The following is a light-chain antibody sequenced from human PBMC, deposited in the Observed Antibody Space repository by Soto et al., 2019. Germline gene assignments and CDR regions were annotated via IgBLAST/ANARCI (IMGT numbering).Light chain of an antibody. V-gene: IGKV3-15*01. J-gene: IGKJ1*01. Sequence: EIVMTQSPATLSLSPGERATLSCRASQSVSSNLAWYQQMPGQAPRLLIYAASTRATGIPARFSGSGSGTEFTLTISSLQSEDFAVYYCQQYNNWPQWTFGQGTKVDIK. CDR1: QSVSSN. CDR2: AAS. CDR3: QQYNNWPQWT.